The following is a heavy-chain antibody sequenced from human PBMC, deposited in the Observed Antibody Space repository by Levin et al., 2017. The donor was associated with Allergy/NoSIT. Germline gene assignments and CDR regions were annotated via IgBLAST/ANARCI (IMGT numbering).Heavy chain of an antibody. CDR1: GYTFTRHD. V-gene: IGHV1-8*01. Sequence: RASVKVSCKASGYTFTRHDLSWVRQAPGQGPEWLGWMNPNSGQAGYAQRFKGRLTITRDTSVSTAYMQLNSLTSEDTGVYYCARGRLYSGEGLDVWGQGTTVIVSS. CDR3: ARGRLYSGEGLDV. D-gene: IGHD2-21*01. J-gene: IGHJ6*02. CDR2: MNPNSGQA.